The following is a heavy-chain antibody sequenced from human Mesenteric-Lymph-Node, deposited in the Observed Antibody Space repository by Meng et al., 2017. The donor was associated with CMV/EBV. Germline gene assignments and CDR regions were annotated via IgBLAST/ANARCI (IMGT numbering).Heavy chain of an antibody. CDR3: GDFEAG. D-gene: IGHD3-3*01. Sequence: GESLKISCAASGFTFSSYWMSWVRQAPGKGLEWVANIKQDGSEKYYVDSVKGRFTVSRDNAKSTVYLQMNSLTVEDAAVYYCGDFEAGWGQGTLVTVSS. CDR2: IKQDGSEK. J-gene: IGHJ4*02. CDR1: GFTFSSYW. V-gene: IGHV3-7*01.